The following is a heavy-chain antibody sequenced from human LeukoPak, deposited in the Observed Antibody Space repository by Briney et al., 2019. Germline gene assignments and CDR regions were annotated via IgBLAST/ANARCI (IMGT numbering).Heavy chain of an antibody. CDR1: GFAFSTYA. V-gene: IGHV3-23*01. CDR2: LSGSDEST. Sequence: GGSLRLSCAASGFAFSTYAMNWVRQAPGKGLEWVSALSGSDESTYYGDFVKGRFSISRDNSENTLYLQMHSLRAEDTAVYYCAKESLSFDYWGQGALVTVSS. CDR3: AKESLSFDY. J-gene: IGHJ4*02.